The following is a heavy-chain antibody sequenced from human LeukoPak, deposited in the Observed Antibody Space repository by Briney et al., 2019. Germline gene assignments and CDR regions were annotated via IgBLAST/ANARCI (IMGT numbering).Heavy chain of an antibody. V-gene: IGHV4-31*03. J-gene: IGHJ3*02. CDR2: IYYSGST. CDR1: GGSISSGGYY. D-gene: IGHD2-8*01. CDR3: ARVPRYYDAFDI. Sequence: SETLSLTCTVSGGSISSGGYYWSWIRQHPGKGLEWIGYIYYSGSTYYNPSLKSRVTISVDTSKNQFSLELSSVTAADTAVYYCARVPRYYDAFDIWGQGTMVTVSS.